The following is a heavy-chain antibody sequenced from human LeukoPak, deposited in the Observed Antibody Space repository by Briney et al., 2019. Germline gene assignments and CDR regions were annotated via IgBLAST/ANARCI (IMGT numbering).Heavy chain of an antibody. Sequence: GESLKISCKGSGYSFTSYWIGWVRQMPGKGLEWMGIIYPGDSDSRYSPSFQGQVTISADKSISTAYLQWSSLKASDTAMYYCARHFYYGSGSNTDYYFDYWSQGTLVTVSS. J-gene: IGHJ4*02. D-gene: IGHD3-10*01. V-gene: IGHV5-51*01. CDR2: IYPGDSDS. CDR3: ARHFYYGSGSNTDYYFDY. CDR1: GYSFTSYW.